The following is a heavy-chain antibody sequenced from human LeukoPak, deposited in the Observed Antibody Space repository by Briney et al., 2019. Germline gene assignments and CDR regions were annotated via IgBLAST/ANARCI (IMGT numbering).Heavy chain of an antibody. J-gene: IGHJ4*02. CDR1: GFSFRSYA. CDR2: ITGSGGNT. D-gene: IGHD5-18*01. CDR3: ATIGVRGYSYPIDY. Sequence: GGSLRLSCEASGFSFRSYAMSWVRQAPGKGLEWVSAITGSGGNTYYADSVRGRFTISRDNSKNTLFLQMNTLRAEDTAVYYCATIGVRGYSYPIDYWGQGTLVTVSS. V-gene: IGHV3-23*01.